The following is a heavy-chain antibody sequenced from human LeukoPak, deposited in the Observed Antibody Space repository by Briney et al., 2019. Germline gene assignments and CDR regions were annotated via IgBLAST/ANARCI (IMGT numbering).Heavy chain of an antibody. CDR3: ARDRGSSWMYY. D-gene: IGHD6-13*01. J-gene: IGHJ4*02. Sequence: SETLSLTCTVSGGSISSYYWSWIRQPPGKGLEWIGYIYYSGSTNYNPSLKSRVTISVDTSKNQFSLKLSSVTAADTAVYYCARDRGSSWMYYWGQGTLVTVSS. V-gene: IGHV4-59*01. CDR2: IYYSGST. CDR1: GGSISSYY.